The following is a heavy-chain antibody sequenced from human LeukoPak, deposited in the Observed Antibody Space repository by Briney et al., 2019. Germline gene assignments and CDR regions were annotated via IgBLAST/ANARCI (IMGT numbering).Heavy chain of an antibody. J-gene: IGHJ4*02. D-gene: IGHD3-22*01. CDR3: ARGSSGYTYYFDY. Sequence: SETLSLTRTVSGDSISSYYWSWIRQPPGKGLEWIGYIYDSGSTKYNPSLKSRVTISVDTSKSQFSLRLSSVSAAGTAVYYCARGSSGYTYYFDYWGQGTLVTVSS. CDR1: GDSISSYY. CDR2: IYDSGST. V-gene: IGHV4-59*01.